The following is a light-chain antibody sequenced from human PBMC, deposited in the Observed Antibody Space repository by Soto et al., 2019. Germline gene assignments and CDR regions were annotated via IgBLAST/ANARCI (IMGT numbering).Light chain of an antibody. CDR3: QQYYRTPLT. V-gene: IGKV4-1*01. J-gene: IGKJ4*01. CDR1: QSVLYSSHNKNS. CDR2: WAS. Sequence: DIVMTQSPDSLAVSLGERATINCKSSQSVLYSSHNKNSLAWYQQTPGQPPKLLIYWASTRESGVPDRFSGSGSGTDFTLTISSLQAEDVAVYYCQQYYRTPLTFGGGTKVEIK.